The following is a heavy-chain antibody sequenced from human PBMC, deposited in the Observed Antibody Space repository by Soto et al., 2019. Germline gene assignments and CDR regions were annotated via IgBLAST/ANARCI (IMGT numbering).Heavy chain of an antibody. J-gene: IGHJ6*02. Sequence: EVQLVESGGGLVQPGRSLRLSCAASGFTFDNYAMHWVRQAPGKGLEWVSGISWNSGSIGYADSVKGRFTISRDNAKNTLYLQMNSVRAEETALYYCAKDQSGYRSSACYEYYCYGMDVWGQGTTVTVSS. CDR3: AKDQSGYRSSACYEYYCYGMDV. D-gene: IGHD6-19*01. CDR1: GFTFDNYA. V-gene: IGHV3-9*01. CDR2: ISWNSGSI.